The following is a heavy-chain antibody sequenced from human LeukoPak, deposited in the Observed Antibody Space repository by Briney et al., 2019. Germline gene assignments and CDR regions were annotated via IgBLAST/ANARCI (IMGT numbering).Heavy chain of an antibody. CDR1: GYTLTELS. Sequence: ASMKVSCKVSGYTLTELSMHWVRQAPGKGLEWMGGFDPEDGETIYAQKFQGRVTMTEDTSTDTAYMELSSLRSEDTAVYYCATLSPGGYSGYVDYWGQGTLVTVSS. D-gene: IGHD5-12*01. CDR3: ATLSPGGYSGYVDY. J-gene: IGHJ4*02. CDR2: FDPEDGET. V-gene: IGHV1-24*01.